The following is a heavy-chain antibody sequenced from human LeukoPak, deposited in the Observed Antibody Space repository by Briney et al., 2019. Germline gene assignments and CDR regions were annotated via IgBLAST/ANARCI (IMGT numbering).Heavy chain of an antibody. CDR3: ASGSRDGYNYRFDY. CDR1: GFAFSSYN. J-gene: IGHJ4*02. CDR2: ISSSSISTI. V-gene: IGHV3-48*04. Sequence: GGSLRLSCAASGFAFSSYNMNWVRQAPGKGLEWVSFISSSSISTIYYADSVKGRFTISRDNAKNSLYLQVNSLRAEDTAVYYCASGSRDGYNYRFDYWGQGTLVTVSS. D-gene: IGHD5-24*01.